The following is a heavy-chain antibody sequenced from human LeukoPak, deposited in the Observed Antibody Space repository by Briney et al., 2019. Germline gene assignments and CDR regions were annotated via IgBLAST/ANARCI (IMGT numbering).Heavy chain of an antibody. V-gene: IGHV3-9*01. J-gene: IGHJ3*02. CDR2: VSWNSGSI. Sequence: GGSLRLSCAASGFTFSSYAMSWVRQAPGKGLEWVSGVSWNSGSIGYADSVKGRFTVSRDNAKNSLYLQMNSLRAEDTALYYCAKAWGRNSYYYDSSGYNAFDIRGQGTMVTVSS. CDR1: GFTFSSYA. CDR3: AKAWGRNSYYYDSSGYNAFDI. D-gene: IGHD3-22*01.